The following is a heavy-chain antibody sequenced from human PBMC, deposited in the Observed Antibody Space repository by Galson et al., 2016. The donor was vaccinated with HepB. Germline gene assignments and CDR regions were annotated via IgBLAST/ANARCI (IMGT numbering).Heavy chain of an antibody. CDR2: FDYSGST. D-gene: IGHD4-17*01. V-gene: IGHV4-39*01. CDR1: GFSISSSSYY. J-gene: IGHJ4*01. Sequence: SETLSLTCTVSGFSISSSSYYWGWIRQPPGKGLEWIGNFDYSGSTHYKPSLKSRVTMSADTSKNQFSLNLSTVTAADTAVYFCARGTHYGDFSDYWGHGTLVTVSS. CDR3: ARGTHYGDFSDY.